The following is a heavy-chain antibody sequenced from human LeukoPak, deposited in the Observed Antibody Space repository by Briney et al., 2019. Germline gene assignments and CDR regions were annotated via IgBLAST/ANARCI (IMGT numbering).Heavy chain of an antibody. J-gene: IGHJ4*02. CDR3: ARDGGLTGCYLAY. CDR2: IYYSGST. Sequence: PSQTLSLTCTVSGGSISSGGYYWSWIRQHPGKGLEWIGYIYYSGSTYYNPSLKSRVTISVDTSKNQFSLKLSSVTAADTAVYYCARDGGLTGCYLAYWGQGTLVTVSS. V-gene: IGHV4-31*03. D-gene: IGHD3-9*01. CDR1: GGSISSGGYY.